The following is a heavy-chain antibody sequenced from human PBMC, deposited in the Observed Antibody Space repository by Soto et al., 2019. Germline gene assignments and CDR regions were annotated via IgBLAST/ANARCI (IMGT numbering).Heavy chain of an antibody. J-gene: IGHJ5*02. CDR2: IYYSGST. CDR3: AGTAYDSRGTAADP. D-gene: IGHD3-22*01. CDR1: GGSISSGGYY. Sequence: QVQLQESGPGLVKPSQTLSLTCTVSGGSISSGGYYWSWIRQHPGKGLEWIGYIYYSGSTYYNPSLKTRFNTSVDTSKNQFLRKLSPVTAADPAAHYCAGTAYDSRGTAADPWGQGTLVTVYS. V-gene: IGHV4-31*03.